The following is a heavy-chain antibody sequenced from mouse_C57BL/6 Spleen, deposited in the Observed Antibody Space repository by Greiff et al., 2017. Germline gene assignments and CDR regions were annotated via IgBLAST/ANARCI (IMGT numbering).Heavy chain of an antibody. CDR3: ARPSLYDGYGVYFDY. CDR2: IYPGDGDT. J-gene: IGHJ2*01. V-gene: IGHV1-82*01. Sequence: VQLQQSGPELVKPGASVKISCKASGYAFSSSWMNWVKQRPGKGLEWIGRIYPGDGDTNYNGKFKGKATLTADKSSSTAYMQLSSLTSGDSAVYFCARPSLYDGYGVYFDYWGQGTTLTVSS. D-gene: IGHD2-3*01. CDR1: GYAFSSSW.